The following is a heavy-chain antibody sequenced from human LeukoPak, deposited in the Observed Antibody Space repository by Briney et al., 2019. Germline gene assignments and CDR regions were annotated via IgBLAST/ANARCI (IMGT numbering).Heavy chain of an antibody. J-gene: IGHJ4*02. CDR1: GGSISSGSYY. CDR3: ARVRIAAAGIYYFDY. V-gene: IGHV4-61*02. CDR2: IYTSGST. Sequence: PSETLSLTCTVSGGSISSGSYYWSWIRQPAGKGLEWIGRIYTSGSTNYNPSLKSRVTISADTSKNQFSLKLSSVTAADTAVYYCARVRIAAAGIYYFDYWGQGTRVTVSS. D-gene: IGHD6-13*01.